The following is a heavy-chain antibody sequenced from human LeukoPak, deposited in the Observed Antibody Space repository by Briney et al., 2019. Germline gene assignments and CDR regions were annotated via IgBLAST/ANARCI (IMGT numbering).Heavy chain of an antibody. Sequence: GGSLRLSCAASGFTFSDYYMTWIRQAPGKGLEWVSHISTSGSTKSYADSVKGRFAISRDNAWKSLYLQMNSLRVEDTAMYYCATIRELYTSGPTRRCQHWGRGTLVTVSS. D-gene: IGHD1-1*01. CDR1: GFTFSDYY. V-gene: IGHV3-11*01. CDR2: ISTSGSTK. J-gene: IGHJ1*01. CDR3: ATIRELYTSGPTRRCQH.